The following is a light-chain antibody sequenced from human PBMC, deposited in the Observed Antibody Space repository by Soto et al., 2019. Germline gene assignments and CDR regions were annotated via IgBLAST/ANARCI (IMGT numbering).Light chain of an antibody. CDR3: QQYNSYLYT. CDR2: KAS. V-gene: IGKV1-5*03. CDR1: QSISTW. J-gene: IGKJ2*01. Sequence: DIQMTQSPSTLSASVGDRVTITCRASQSISTWLAWYQQKPGKAPKLLIYKASSLESGVPSRFSGSGSGTEFRGTISSLQPDDFATYYCQQYNSYLYTFGQGTKLEIK.